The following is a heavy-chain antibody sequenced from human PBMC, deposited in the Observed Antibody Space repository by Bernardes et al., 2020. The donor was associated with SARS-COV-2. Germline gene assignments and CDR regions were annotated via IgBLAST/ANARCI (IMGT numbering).Heavy chain of an antibody. CDR3: ARDRRHPTRYYYYGMDV. CDR1: RFTARSYY. CDR2: IVTAGDT. Sequence: GGSLRLSCASSRFTARSYYRHWVLPSTGKGLEWVSAIVTAGDTYYPGSVKGRFTISRENAKNSLYLQMNSLRAGDTAVYYCARDRRHPTRYYYYGMDVWGQGTTVTVSS. D-gene: IGHD1-26*01. V-gene: IGHV3-13*01. J-gene: IGHJ6*02.